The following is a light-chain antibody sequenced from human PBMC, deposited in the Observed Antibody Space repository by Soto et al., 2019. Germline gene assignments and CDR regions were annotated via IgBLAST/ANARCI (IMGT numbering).Light chain of an antibody. J-gene: IGLJ1*01. CDR3: SSYTTSSTRV. CDR1: SSDVGGYNY. Sequence: QSALTQPASVSGSPGQSITISCTGTSSDVGGYNYVTWYQHHPGKAPKLMIYDVSNRPSGVSNRFSGSKSGNTASLTISGLQDDDEADYYCSSYTTSSTRVFGTGTKLTVL. V-gene: IGLV2-14*01. CDR2: DVS.